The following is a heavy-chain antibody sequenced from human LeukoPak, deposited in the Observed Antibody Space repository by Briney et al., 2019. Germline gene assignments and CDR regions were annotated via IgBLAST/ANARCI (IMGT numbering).Heavy chain of an antibody. CDR3: AREIHDYGDGWFEA. D-gene: IGHD4-17*01. CDR2: IYSGGST. Sequence: GGSLRLSCAASGFTVSSNYMSWVRQAPGEGLGWVSVIYSGGSTYYADSVKGRFTISRDNSKNTLYLQMNSLRAEDTAVYYCAREIHDYGDGWFEAWGQGTLVTASS. CDR1: GFTVSSNY. V-gene: IGHV3-66*01. J-gene: IGHJ5*02.